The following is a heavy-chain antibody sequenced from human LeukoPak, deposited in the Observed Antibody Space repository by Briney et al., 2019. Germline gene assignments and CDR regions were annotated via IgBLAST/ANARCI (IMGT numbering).Heavy chain of an antibody. J-gene: IGHJ4*02. CDR2: IYTSGST. Sequence: SETLSLTCTVSGGSISSGSYYWSWIRQPAGKGLEWIGRIYTSGSTNYNPSLKSRVTISVDTSKNQFSLKLSSVTAADTAVYYCARVGAYGSGSSDYWGQGTLVTVSS. D-gene: IGHD3-10*01. V-gene: IGHV4-61*02. CDR1: GGSISSGSYY. CDR3: ARVGAYGSGSSDY.